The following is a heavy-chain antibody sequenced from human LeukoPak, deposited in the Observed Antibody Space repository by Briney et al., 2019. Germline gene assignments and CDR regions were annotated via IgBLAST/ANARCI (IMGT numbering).Heavy chain of an antibody. Sequence: GGSLRLSCAVSGFTFDDHGMSWVRQAPGKGLGWVSGINWNGGSTGYVDSVKGRFTISRDNAKNSLYLQMNSLRAEDTALYHCARAVYYDFWSGSPDDAFDIWGQGTMVTVSS. J-gene: IGHJ3*02. CDR3: ARAVYYDFWSGSPDDAFDI. D-gene: IGHD3-3*01. CDR2: INWNGGST. V-gene: IGHV3-20*01. CDR1: GFTFDDHG.